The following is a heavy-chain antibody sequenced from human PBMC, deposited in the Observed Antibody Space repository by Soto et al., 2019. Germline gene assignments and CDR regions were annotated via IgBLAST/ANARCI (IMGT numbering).Heavy chain of an antibody. V-gene: IGHV1-69*01. J-gene: IGHJ5*02. CDR1: GGTFSSYA. D-gene: IGHD2-21*02. CDR3: ARVVYCCGHCYWVLDP. CDR2: LIPIFGTA. Sequence: QVQLVQSGAEVKKPGSSVKVSCKASGGTFSSYAISWVRQAPEQGLEWMGGLIPIFGTANYAQKFQGRVRMPAEVRTGRADMELSSLRAEDPDVYYCARVVYCCGHCYWVLDPWGQGPLVSVSS.